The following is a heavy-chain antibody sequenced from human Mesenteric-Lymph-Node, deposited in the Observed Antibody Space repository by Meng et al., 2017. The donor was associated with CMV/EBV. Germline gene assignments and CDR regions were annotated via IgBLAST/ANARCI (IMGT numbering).Heavy chain of an antibody. D-gene: IGHD3-3*01. Sequence: GESLKISCVASGLTFSTYDMHWVRQGTRKGLEWVSGISGSGVTTYYADSVKGRFTISRDNSKNTLYLQMNSLRAEDTAVYYCAKDDLDFWSGYYTAHFDYWGQGTMVTVSS. CDR1: GLTFSTYD. V-gene: IGHV3-23*01. J-gene: IGHJ4*02. CDR3: AKDDLDFWSGYYTAHFDY. CDR2: ISGSGVTT.